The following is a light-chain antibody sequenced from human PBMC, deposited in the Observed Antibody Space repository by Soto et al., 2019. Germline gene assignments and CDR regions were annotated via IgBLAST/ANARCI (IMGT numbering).Light chain of an antibody. V-gene: IGKV1-33*01. CDR1: HDIDNY. J-gene: IGKJ2*01. CDR2: DAF. Sequence: IQMTQSPSSLSAPVGDRVTMTCQASHDIDNYLNWYQQRPGKAPKLLIYDAFSVETGVSSRFSGNKSGTVFIFTISSLQPDDIATYYCQQYENFPYTFGQGTKLEI. CDR3: QQYENFPYT.